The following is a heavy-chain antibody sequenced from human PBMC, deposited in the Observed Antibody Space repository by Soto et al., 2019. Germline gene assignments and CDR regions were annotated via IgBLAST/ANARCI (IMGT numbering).Heavy chain of an antibody. Sequence: SETLSLTCTVSGGSISSYYWSWIRQPPGKGLEWIGYIYYSGSTNYNPSIKSRVTISVDTSKNQLSLKMNSVSAADTAVYYCARGPTYSISFFSDYFYGLDVWGQGTTVTVSS. CDR2: IYYSGST. CDR3: ARGPTYSISFFSDYFYGLDV. CDR1: GGSISSYY. J-gene: IGHJ6*02. D-gene: IGHD6-6*01. V-gene: IGHV4-59*12.